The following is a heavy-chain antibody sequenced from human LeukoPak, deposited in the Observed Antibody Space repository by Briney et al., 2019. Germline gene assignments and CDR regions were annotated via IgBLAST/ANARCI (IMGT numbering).Heavy chain of an antibody. D-gene: IGHD5-12*01. V-gene: IGHV3-23*01. Sequence: GGSLRLSCAASGFTFSSYAISWVRQAPGKGLEWVSAVSGAGDATDYAESVKGRFTISRDNSKNMVYLQVNSLRAEDTAVYYCAKQKGGYVLEYWGQGTLVTVSS. CDR1: GFTFSSYA. J-gene: IGHJ4*02. CDR2: VSGAGDAT. CDR3: AKQKGGYVLEY.